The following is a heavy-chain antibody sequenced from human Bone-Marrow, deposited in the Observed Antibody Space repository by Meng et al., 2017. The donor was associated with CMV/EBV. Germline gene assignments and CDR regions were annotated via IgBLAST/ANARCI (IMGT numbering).Heavy chain of an antibody. V-gene: IGHV3-9*03. CDR3: AKDSRPSLGITIFRLDAFDI. J-gene: IGHJ3*02. Sequence: SLKISCAASGFTFDDYAMHWVRQAPGKGLEWVSGISWNSGSIGYADSVKGRFTISRDNAKNSLYLQMNSLRAEDMALYYCAKDSRPSLGITIFRLDAFDIWGQGTMVTVPS. D-gene: IGHD3-3*01. CDR1: GFTFDDYA. CDR2: ISWNSGSI.